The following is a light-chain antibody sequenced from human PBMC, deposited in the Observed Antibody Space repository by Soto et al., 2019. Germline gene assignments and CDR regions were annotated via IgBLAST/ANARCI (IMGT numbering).Light chain of an antibody. CDR3: QQHNNWPLT. CDR1: QSVTDNY. Sequence: EIVLTQSPATLSLSPGERATLSCRASQSVTDNYLAWYQQKPGQAPRLVISGASSRTSGIPDRFSASGSGTDFTLTISRLEPEDFAVYYCQQHNNWPLTFGGGTKVEIK. CDR2: GAS. J-gene: IGKJ4*01. V-gene: IGKV3D-20*02.